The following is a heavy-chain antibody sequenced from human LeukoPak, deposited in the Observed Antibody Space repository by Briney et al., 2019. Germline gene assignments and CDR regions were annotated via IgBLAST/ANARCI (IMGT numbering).Heavy chain of an antibody. CDR2: INPNSGGT. CDR3: ARAATVTTRNWFDP. V-gene: IGHV1-2*02. Sequence: GASVKVSCKASGYTFSVFYIHWVRQAPAQGLEWMGWINPNSGGTNYAQKFQGRVTMTRDTSISTAYMELSRLRSDDTAVYYCARAATVTTRNWFDPWGQGTLVTVSS. CDR1: GYTFSVFY. D-gene: IGHD4-17*01. J-gene: IGHJ5*02.